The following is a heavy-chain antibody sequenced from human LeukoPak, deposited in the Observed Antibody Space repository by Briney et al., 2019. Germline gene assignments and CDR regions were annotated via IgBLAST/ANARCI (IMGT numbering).Heavy chain of an antibody. CDR1: GGTFSSYT. D-gene: IGHD4-17*01. V-gene: IGHV1-69*04. J-gene: IGHJ6*02. Sequence: SVKVSCKACGGTFSSYTISGVRQAPGQGLEWMGRIIPILGIANYAQKFQGRVTITADKSTSTAYMELSSLRSEDTAVYYCARDRDGDYVYYYYGMDVWGQGTTVTVSS. CDR3: ARDRDGDYVYYYYGMDV. CDR2: IIPILGIA.